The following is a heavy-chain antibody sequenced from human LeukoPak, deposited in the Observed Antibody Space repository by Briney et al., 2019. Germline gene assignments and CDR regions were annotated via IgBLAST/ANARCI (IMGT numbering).Heavy chain of an antibody. J-gene: IGHJ5*01. CDR3: AKEGAYPIITYDS. V-gene: IGHV3-7*01. CDR2: IKRDGNEK. Sequence: GGSLRLSCAASGFTFISYLMNWVRQAPGKGLEWVANIKRDGNEKNYVDSVRGRFSISRDNAKNSLYLQMDSLRAEDTAVYYCAKEGAYPIITYDSWGQGALVTVSS. D-gene: IGHD3-10*01. CDR1: GFTFISYL.